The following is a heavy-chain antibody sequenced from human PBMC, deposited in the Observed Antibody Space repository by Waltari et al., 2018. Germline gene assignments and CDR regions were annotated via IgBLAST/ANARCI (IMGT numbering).Heavy chain of an antibody. Sequence: VQLQESGPGLVKPSETLSLTCTVSGGSISSYYWSWIRQPPGKGLEWIGYIYYSGSTNYNPSLKMRVTISVDTSKNQFSLKLSSVTAADTAVYYCARVPYRGSSGYYPKYYYYYMDVWGKGTTVTISS. V-gene: IGHV4-59*01. CDR3: ARVPYRGSSGYYPKYYYYYMDV. J-gene: IGHJ6*03. CDR2: IYYSGST. CDR1: GGSISSYY. D-gene: IGHD3-22*01.